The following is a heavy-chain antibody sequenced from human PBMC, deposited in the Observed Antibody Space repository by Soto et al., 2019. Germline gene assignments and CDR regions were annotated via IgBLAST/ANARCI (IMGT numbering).Heavy chain of an antibody. D-gene: IGHD1-1*01. CDR1: GFTFSNYA. CDR2: ISHSGSST. CDR3: AKVPTGEMGTVFQAFDI. V-gene: IGHV3-23*01. Sequence: ELQVLESGGGLVQPGGSLRLSCAASGFTFSNYAMSWVRQAPGQGLEWVSSISHSGSSTYYADSVKGRFTISRDNSKNTLDLQMSTLRGEVTAVYYCAKVPTGEMGTVFQAFDIWGQGTMVTVSS. J-gene: IGHJ3*02.